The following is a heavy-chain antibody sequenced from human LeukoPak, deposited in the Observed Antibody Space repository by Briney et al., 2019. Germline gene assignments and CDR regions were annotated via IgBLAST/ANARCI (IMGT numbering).Heavy chain of an antibody. V-gene: IGHV1-18*01. D-gene: IGHD6-6*01. CDR1: GYTFTSYG. CDR3: AREIRYSSSRYYYYYMDV. J-gene: IGHJ6*03. Sequence: ASVKVSCKASGYTFTSYGISWVRQAPGQGLEWMGWISAYNGNTNYAQKLQGRVTMTTDTSTGTAYMELRSLRSDDTAVYYCAREIRYSSSRYYYYYMDVWGKGTTVTVSS. CDR2: ISAYNGNT.